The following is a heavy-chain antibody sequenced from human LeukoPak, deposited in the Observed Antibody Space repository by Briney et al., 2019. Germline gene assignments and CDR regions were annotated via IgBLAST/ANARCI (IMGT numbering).Heavy chain of an antibody. CDR3: ASHYDLDY. CDR1: GGTFSSYA. J-gene: IGHJ4*02. V-gene: IGHV1-69*04. Sequence: SVKVSCKASGGTFSSYAISWVRQAPGQGLEWMGRIIPILGIANYAQKFQGRVTITTDESTSTAYMELSSLRSEDTAVYYCASHYDLDYWGQGTLVTVSS. D-gene: IGHD3-3*01. CDR2: IIPILGIA.